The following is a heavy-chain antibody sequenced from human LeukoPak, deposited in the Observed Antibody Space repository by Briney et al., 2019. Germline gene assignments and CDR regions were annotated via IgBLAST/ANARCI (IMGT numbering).Heavy chain of an antibody. CDR2: ISSSSSTI. V-gene: IGHV3-48*01. CDR1: GFTFSSYS. Sequence: QAGGSLRLSCAASGFTFSSYSMNWVRQAPGKGLEWVSYISSSSSTIYYADSVKGRFTISRDSSKNTLYLQMNSLGGEDTALYYCAKGRWGLTINNFDLWAKGQWSPSLQ. J-gene: IGHJ3*01. D-gene: IGHD3/OR15-3a*01. CDR3: AKGRWGLTINNFDL.